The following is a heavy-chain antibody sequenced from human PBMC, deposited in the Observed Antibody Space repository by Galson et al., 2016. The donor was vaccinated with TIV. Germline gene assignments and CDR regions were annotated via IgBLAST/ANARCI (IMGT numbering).Heavy chain of an antibody. CDR2: ISWNSGNR. D-gene: IGHD4-23*01. CDR1: GFTFYDYA. J-gene: IGHJ6*02. Sequence: SLRLSCAASGFTFYDYAMHWVRQPPGKGLEWVSGISWNSGNRGYGESVQGRFSISRDNAKNSLYLQMNSLRAEDTALYYCAKARIRDYGGNGHYYYYGMDVWGQGTTVTISS. V-gene: IGHV3-9*01. CDR3: AKARIRDYGGNGHYYYYGMDV.